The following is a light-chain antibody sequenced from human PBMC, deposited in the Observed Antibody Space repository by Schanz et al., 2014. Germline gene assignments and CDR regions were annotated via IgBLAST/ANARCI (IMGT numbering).Light chain of an antibody. CDR1: QSVTNSY. V-gene: IGKV3D-20*02. Sequence: EIVLTQSPATLSLSPGERATLSCRASQSVTNSYLAWYQQKPGQAPRLLIYDASTRATGIPLRFSGSGSVTDFTLTISSLQSEDFAVYYCQQRSNWLTFGGGTKVEIK. CDR3: QQRSNWLT. CDR2: DAS. J-gene: IGKJ4*01.